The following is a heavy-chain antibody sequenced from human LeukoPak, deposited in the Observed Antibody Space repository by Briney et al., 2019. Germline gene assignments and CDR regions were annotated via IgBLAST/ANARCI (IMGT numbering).Heavy chain of an antibody. CDR1: GDSVSSGGYS. D-gene: IGHD4-17*01. J-gene: IGHJ4*02. V-gene: IGHV4-30-2*01. CDR3: ARSTYGDFVLFDF. CDR2: FYHSGSP. Sequence: SSETLSLTCAVSGDSVSSGGYSWCWLRQPPRKGLEWIGYFYHSGSPYYNPSLKSRVTLSVDMSTNQFSLNLTSVTAADTAVYYCARSTYGDFVLFDFWGQGILVTVSS.